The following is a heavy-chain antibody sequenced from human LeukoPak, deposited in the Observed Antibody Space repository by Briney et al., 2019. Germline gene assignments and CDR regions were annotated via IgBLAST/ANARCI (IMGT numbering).Heavy chain of an antibody. V-gene: IGHV3-66*01. CDR2: IYKVGNT. D-gene: IGHD1-26*01. CDR3: ARGLVVGGTGVWAFDI. J-gene: IGHJ3*02. CDR1: GFTVSNNY. Sequence: GGSLRLSCAASGFTVSNNYMSWVRQAPGYGLEWVSVIYKVGNTFYADFVKGRFTISGDNSKNTLYLQMNSLRAEDTALYYCARGLVVGGTGVWAFDIWGQGTMVTVSS.